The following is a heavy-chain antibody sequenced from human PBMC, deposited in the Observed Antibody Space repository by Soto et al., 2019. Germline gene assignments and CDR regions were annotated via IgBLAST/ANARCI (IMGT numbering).Heavy chain of an antibody. CDR2: ISAYNGNT. V-gene: IGHV1-18*01. J-gene: IGHJ4*02. CDR3: ERDFNFVAVDTAMASDY. D-gene: IGHD5-18*01. CDR1: GYTFTSYG. Sequence: ASVKVSCKASGYTFTSYGISCVRQARGQGLEWMGWISAYNGNTNYAQKLQGRVTMTTDTSTSTAYMELRSLRSDDTAVYYCERDFNFVAVDTAMASDYWGQGTLVTVSS.